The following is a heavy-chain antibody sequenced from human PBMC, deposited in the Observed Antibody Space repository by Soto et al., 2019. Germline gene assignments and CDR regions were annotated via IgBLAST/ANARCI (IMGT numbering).Heavy chain of an antibody. D-gene: IGHD1-26*01. CDR2: ISYDGSNK. CDR3: AKDYVGPGAPSTGY. V-gene: IGHV3-30*18. CDR1: GFTFSSYG. J-gene: IGHJ4*02. Sequence: GGSLRLSCAASGFTFSSYGMHWVRQAPGKGLEWVAVISYDGSNKYYADSVKGRFTISRDNSKNTLYLQMNSLRAEDTAVYYCAKDYVGPGAPSTGYWGQGTLVTVSS.